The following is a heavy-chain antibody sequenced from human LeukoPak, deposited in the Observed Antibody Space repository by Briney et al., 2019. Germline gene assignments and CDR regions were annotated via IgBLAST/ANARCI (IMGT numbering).Heavy chain of an antibody. CDR3: ARHDPVDTAMVTLDY. Sequence: GESLKISCKGSGYSFTSYWIGWVRQMPGKGLEWMGIIYPGDSDTRYSPSFQGQVTISADKSISTAYLQWSSLKASDTAMYYCARHDPVDTAMVTLDYWGQGTLVTVSS. CDR2: IYPGDSDT. J-gene: IGHJ4*02. D-gene: IGHD5-18*01. V-gene: IGHV5-51*01. CDR1: GYSFTSYW.